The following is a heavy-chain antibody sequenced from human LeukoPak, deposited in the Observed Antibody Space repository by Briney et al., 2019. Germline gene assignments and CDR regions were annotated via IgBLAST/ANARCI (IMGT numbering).Heavy chain of an antibody. J-gene: IGHJ2*01. V-gene: IGHV4-59*08. D-gene: IGHD3-10*01. CDR3: ARPQPSGSGSYQDWYFDL. CDR1: GGSISSYY. CDR2: IYYSGST. Sequence: SETLSLTCTVSGGSISSYYWSWIRQPPGKGLEWIGYIYYSGSTNYNPSLKSRVTISVDTSKNQFSLKLSSVTAADTAVYYCARPQPSGSGSYQDWYFDLWGRGTLVIVSS.